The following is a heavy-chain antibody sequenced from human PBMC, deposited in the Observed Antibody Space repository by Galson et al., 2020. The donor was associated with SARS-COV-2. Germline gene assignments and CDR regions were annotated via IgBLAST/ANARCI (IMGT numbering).Heavy chain of an antibody. V-gene: IGHV3-21*01. CDR1: GFSFSAYS. Sequence: GESLKISCAASGFSFSAYSMNWVRQAPGKGPEWVSAISSSSSYIYYADSVKGRFTISRDNAKNSVYLQMNSLRAEDTALYYCARDASWAMFAMDVWGQGTTVIVSS. D-gene: IGHD3-10*02. CDR3: ARDASWAMFAMDV. CDR2: ISSSSSYI. J-gene: IGHJ6*02.